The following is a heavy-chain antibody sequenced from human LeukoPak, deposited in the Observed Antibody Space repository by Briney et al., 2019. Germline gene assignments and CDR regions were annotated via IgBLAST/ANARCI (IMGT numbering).Heavy chain of an antibody. V-gene: IGHV3-64*01. J-gene: IGHJ1*01. Sequence: GWSLLLFCAASGFTFSSYAMHWVRQAPGNALEYLAAISSNWGSKYYANSVKGRFTISRDNSKNTLYLQMGSLRDEDMAVYFCARGGANTGQQYFQDWGQGTLVTVSS. D-gene: IGHD5-18*01. CDR1: GFTFSSYA. CDR3: ARGGANTGQQYFQD. CDR2: ISSNWGSK.